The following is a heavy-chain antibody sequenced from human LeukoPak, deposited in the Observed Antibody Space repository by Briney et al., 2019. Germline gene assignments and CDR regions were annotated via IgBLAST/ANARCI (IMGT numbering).Heavy chain of an antibody. J-gene: IGHJ4*02. V-gene: IGHV4-4*07. D-gene: IGHD6-19*01. CDR2: IYTSGST. CDR3: ARHSSDYYGPFDY. Sequence: KSSETLSLTCTVSGLFISSYYWCWIRQPAGKGLEWIGRIYTSGSTNYNPSLKSRVTMSVDTSKNQFSLKLSSVTAADTAVYFCARHSSDYYGPFDYWGQGTLVTVSS. CDR1: GLFISSYY.